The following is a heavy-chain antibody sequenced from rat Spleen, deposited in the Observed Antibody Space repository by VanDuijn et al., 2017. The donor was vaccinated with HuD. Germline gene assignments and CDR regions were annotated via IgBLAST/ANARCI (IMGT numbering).Heavy chain of an antibody. D-gene: IGHD1-10*01. V-gene: IGHV5-25*01. CDR3: VRKYLGYNAYYFDY. CDR1: GFTFNNYY. J-gene: IGHJ2*01. Sequence: EVQLVDSGGGLVQPGRSMKLSCAASGFTFNNYYMAWVRQAPAKGLEWVASISVGGGNTYYLDSVKGRFTISRNNAKSTLYLHMASLRSEDTATYYVVRKYLGYNAYYFDYWGKGVMVTVSS. CDR2: ISVGGGNT.